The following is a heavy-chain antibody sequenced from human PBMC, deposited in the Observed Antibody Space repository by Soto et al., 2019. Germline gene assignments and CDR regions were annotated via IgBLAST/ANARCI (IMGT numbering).Heavy chain of an antibody. CDR2: MDQDGSET. CDR3: VCGGNFFIY. J-gene: IGHJ4*02. D-gene: IGHD3-16*01. V-gene: IGHV3-7*01. CDR1: GFTFSTYW. Sequence: EVQLVESGGGLVQPWGSLRLSCAASGFTFSTYWMTWVRQPPGKGLEWVANMDQDGSETYYVDSVRGRFTVSRDNAKNSLYWQRNTLGVEDTAVYYCVCGGNFFIYWGQETRVTVS.